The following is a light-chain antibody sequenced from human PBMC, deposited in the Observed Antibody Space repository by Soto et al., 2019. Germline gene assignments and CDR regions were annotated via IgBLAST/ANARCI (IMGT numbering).Light chain of an antibody. CDR3: AAWDTSLSGGV. J-gene: IGLJ3*02. CDR2: ENN. CDR1: SSNIGSDF. V-gene: IGLV1-51*02. Sequence: QSVLTQPPSVSAAPGLKVTISCSGSSSNIGSDFVSWYQQLPGTAPQLLIYENNKRPSGIPDRFSGSKSATSATLGITGLQTGDEADYYCAAWDTSLSGGVFGGGTKLTVL.